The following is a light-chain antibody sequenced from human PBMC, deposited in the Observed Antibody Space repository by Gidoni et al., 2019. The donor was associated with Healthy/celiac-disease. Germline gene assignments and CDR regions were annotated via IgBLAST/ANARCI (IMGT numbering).Light chain of an antibody. Sequence: IVLTQSPGPLPLASGERATLSCRASQYVSSSYLAWSQQKPGQAPSLLMYGASSSATGIPDRFSGSGSGTDFTLTISRLEPEDFAVYYCQQYGSSPHMYTFGQGTKLEIK. J-gene: IGKJ2*01. CDR1: QYVSSSY. V-gene: IGKV3-20*01. CDR2: GAS. CDR3: QQYGSSPHMYT.